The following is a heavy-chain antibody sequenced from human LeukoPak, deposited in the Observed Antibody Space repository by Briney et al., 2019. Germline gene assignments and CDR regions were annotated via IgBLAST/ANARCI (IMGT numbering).Heavy chain of an antibody. V-gene: IGHV1-2*02. J-gene: IGHJ4*02. CDR2: INPNTGGT. Sequence: ASVKVSCKASGYTFTDFYMHWVRQAPGQGLEWMGWINPNTGGTDYAQNFQGRVTMTRDTSISTAYMELSRLRSDDTAIYYCAREVSNWNYAYWGQGTLVTVSS. D-gene: IGHD1-7*01. CDR1: GYTFTDFY. CDR3: AREVSNWNYAY.